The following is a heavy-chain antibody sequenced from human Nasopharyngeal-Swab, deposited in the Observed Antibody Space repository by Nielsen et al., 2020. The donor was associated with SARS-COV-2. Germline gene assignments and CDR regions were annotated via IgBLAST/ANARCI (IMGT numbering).Heavy chain of an antibody. CDR2: INHSGST. J-gene: IGHJ6*03. V-gene: IGHV4-34*01. CDR1: GGSFSGSY. Sequence: SETLSLTCAVYGGSFSGSYWGWIRQPPEKGPEWIAEINHSGSTNYNPSLKSRVTLSVDTSMNQVSLEVSSVTAADTAVYYCARGLSGIVPAPILGLGPYYYYYYMDVWGKGTTVTVSS. CDR3: ARGLSGIVPAPILGLGPYYYYYYMDV. D-gene: IGHD2-2*01.